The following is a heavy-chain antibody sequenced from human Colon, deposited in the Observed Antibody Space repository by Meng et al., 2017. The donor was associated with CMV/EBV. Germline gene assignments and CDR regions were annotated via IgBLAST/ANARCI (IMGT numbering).Heavy chain of an antibody. J-gene: IGHJ4*02. CDR2: IDYSGST. D-gene: IGHD5-12*01. CDR3: MNRAYSQGQDF. CDR1: GGSISTSSYF. V-gene: IGHV4-39*06. Sequence: SETLSLTCTVSGGSISTSSYFWGWIRPPPGKGLEWIATIDYSGSTDYNPSLPRRVAMSVDTYKNQFTLNVTAVTAAATAVYYCMNRAYSQGQDFWGQGMLVTVSS.